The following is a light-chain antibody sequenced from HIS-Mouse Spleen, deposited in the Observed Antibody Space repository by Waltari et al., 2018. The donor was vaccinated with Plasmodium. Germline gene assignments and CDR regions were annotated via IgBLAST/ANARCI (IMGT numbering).Light chain of an antibody. CDR1: SSNIGNNY. CDR3: GTWDSSLSAGVV. Sequence: QSVLTQPPSVSADPGQTVTIPCSGSSSNIGNNYVHWYHQPPGTAPKLPIYDNNKRPSGIPDRVSDSKSGTSATLGITGLQTGDEADYYSGTWDSSLSAGVVFGGGTKLTVL. V-gene: IGLV1-51*01. CDR2: DNN. J-gene: IGLJ2*01.